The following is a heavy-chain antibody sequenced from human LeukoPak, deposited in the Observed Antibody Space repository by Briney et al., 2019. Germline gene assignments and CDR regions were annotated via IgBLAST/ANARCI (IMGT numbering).Heavy chain of an antibody. CDR3: AKDIGYDILTAHRGFDY. D-gene: IGHD3-9*01. V-gene: IGHV3-9*01. J-gene: IGHJ4*02. CDR2: ISWNSGSI. Sequence: GRSLRLSCAASGFTFDDYAMHWVRQAPGKGLEWVSGISWNSGSIGYADSVKGRFTISRDNAKNSLYLQMNSLRAEDTALYYCAKDIGYDILTAHRGFDYWGQGTLVTVSS. CDR1: GFTFDDYA.